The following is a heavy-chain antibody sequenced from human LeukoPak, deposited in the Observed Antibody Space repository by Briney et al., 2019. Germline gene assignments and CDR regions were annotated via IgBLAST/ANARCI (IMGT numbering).Heavy chain of an antibody. CDR3: ARGSQWLRLLGCFDY. CDR1: GGSFSGYY. D-gene: IGHD5-12*01. CDR2: INHSGST. V-gene: IGHV4-34*01. J-gene: IGHJ4*02. Sequence: SETLSLTCAVYGGSFSGYYWSWIRQPPGKGLEWIGEINHSGSTNYNPSLKSRVTISVDTSKNQFSLKLSSVTAADTAVYYCARGSQWLRLLGCFDYWGQGTLVTVSS.